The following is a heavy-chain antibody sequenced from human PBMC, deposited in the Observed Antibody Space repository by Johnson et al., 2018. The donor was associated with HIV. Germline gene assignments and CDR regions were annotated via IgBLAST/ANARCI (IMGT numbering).Heavy chain of an antibody. CDR3: APRGRVGGRYGDAFDI. J-gene: IGHJ3*02. D-gene: IGHD1-26*01. Sequence: QVQLVESGGGVVQPGMSLRLSCAASGFTFSSYAIHWVRQAPGKGLEWVALISYYGTNKYYADSVKGRFTISRDNSKNTLYLQMNSLRAEDTAVYYCAPRGRVGGRYGDAFDIWGQGTMVTVSS. CDR2: ISYYGTNK. CDR1: GFTFSSYA. V-gene: IGHV3-30-3*01.